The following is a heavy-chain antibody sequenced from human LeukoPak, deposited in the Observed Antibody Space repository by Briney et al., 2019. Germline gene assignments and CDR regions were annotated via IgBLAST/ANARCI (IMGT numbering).Heavy chain of an antibody. J-gene: IGHJ4*02. D-gene: IGHD3-10*01. CDR2: ISGDGGGT. V-gene: IGHV3-43*02. CDR3: AKDFSMVRGVTNMNGYFDS. Sequence: PGGSLRLSCAASGFTFNSYAMHWVRQAPGKGLEWVSLISGDGGGTYYADSVKGRFTISRDNSKNSLYLQMNSLRIEDTALYYCAKDFSMVRGVTNMNGYFDSWGQGTLVTVSS. CDR1: GFTFNSYA.